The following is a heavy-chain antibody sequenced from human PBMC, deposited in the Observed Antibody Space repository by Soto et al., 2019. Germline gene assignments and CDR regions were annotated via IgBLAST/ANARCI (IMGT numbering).Heavy chain of an antibody. V-gene: IGHV4-59*01. CDR2: IYYSGST. CDR3: AKDRRAGGNSAFYFDF. CDR1: GGSISSYY. J-gene: IGHJ4*02. Sequence: PSETLSLTCTVSGGSISSYYWSWIRQPPGKGLEWIGYIYYSGSTNYNPSLKSRVTISVDTSKNQFSLKLSSVTAADTAVYYCAKDRRAGGNSAFYFDFWGQGAQVTVSS. D-gene: IGHD3-16*01.